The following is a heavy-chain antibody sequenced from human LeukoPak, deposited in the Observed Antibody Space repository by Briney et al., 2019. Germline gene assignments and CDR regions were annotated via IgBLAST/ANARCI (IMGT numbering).Heavy chain of an antibody. CDR3: ARCPTTTVTSAKYYYYYMDV. V-gene: IGHV1-2*02. J-gene: IGHJ6*03. CDR2: INPNSGGT. CDR1: GYTFTGYY. Sequence: ASVKVSCKASGYTFTGYYMHWVRQAPGQGLEWMGWINPNSGGTNYAQKLQGRVTMTRDTSISTAYMELSRLRSDDTAVYYCARCPTTTVTSAKYYYYYMDVWGKGTTVTVSS. D-gene: IGHD4-17*01.